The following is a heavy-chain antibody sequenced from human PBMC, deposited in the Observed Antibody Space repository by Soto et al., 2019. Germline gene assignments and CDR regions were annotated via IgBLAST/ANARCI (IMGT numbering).Heavy chain of an antibody. CDR2: IWYDGSNK. J-gene: IGHJ3*02. V-gene: IGHV3-33*01. Sequence: HAGRMRNPWRVSEVTISSHGMHWVRKNPGKGLECVAFIWYDGSNKYYADSVKGRFTISRDNSKNTLYLQMNSLRAEDTAVYYCARGYVVGAQEAFDIWGQGIMVTVS. CDR1: EVTISSHG. CDR3: ARGYVVGAQEAFDI. D-gene: IGHD1-26*01.